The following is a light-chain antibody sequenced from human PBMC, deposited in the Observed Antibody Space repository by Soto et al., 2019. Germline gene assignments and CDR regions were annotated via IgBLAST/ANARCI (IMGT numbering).Light chain of an antibody. V-gene: IGLV1-47*01. CDR3: AAWDDSLSGVV. CDR1: SSNIGSNY. CDR2: SNH. J-gene: IGLJ2*01. Sequence: QSVLTQPPSASGTPGQRVTISCSGSSSNIGSNYVSWYQQLPGTAPKLLIHSNHQRPSGVPDRFSGSKSGTSASLAISGLRSEDEADYYCAAWDDSLSGVVFGGGTKLTVL.